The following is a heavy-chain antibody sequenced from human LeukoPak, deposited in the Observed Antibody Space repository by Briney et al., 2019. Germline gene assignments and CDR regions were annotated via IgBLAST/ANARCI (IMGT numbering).Heavy chain of an antibody. V-gene: IGHV3-23*01. CDR1: GFTFKSHA. J-gene: IGHJ4*02. Sequence: GGSLRLSCAVSGFTFKSHAMSWVRQAPGKGLEWVSSISDSGGNTYYADSVKGRFTISRDNSKNTLYLQMNSLRAEDTAVYYCAKDRAASGSYGDYWGQGTLVTVSS. CDR2: ISDSGGNT. D-gene: IGHD3-16*01. CDR3: AKDRAASGSYGDY.